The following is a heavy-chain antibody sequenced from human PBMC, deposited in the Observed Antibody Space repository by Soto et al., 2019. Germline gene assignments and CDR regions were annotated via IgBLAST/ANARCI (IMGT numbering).Heavy chain of an antibody. V-gene: IGHV1-18*04. CDR1: GYTFTSYD. Sequence: GASVKVSCKASGYTFTSYDITWVRQAPGQGLEWMGWISNYNGNTNYAQKLQGRVTMTTDTSTSTAYMELRSLKSDDTAVYYCARQGGSPLRRSNWFDPWGQGTLVTVSS. CDR2: ISNYNGNT. D-gene: IGHD1-26*01. J-gene: IGHJ5*02. CDR3: ARQGGSPLRRSNWFDP.